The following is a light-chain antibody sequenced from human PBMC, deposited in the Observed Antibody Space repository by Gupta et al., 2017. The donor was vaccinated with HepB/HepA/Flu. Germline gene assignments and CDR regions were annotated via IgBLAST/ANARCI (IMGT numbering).Light chain of an antibody. V-gene: IGLV1-40*01. CDR2: RNN. CDR3: QCYGTILNGPGV. Sequence: HSVLTQPLSVSWAPRPRASISPTGCSSNIGAGYDVHWDQQLPGTAPKLLISRNNNRPSGVPDRFSGSKSGTSASLTITGLQAEDEADYYCQCYGTILNGPGVFGEGTKLTVL. CDR1: SSNIGAGYD. J-gene: IGLJ2*01.